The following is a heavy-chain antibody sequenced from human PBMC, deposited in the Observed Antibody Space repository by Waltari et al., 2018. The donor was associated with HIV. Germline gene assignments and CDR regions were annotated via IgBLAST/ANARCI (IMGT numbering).Heavy chain of an antibody. CDR2: IYYTGRA. CDR3: ARHALRVGAAYWNFDL. V-gene: IGHV4-39*01. Sequence: QLQLQESGPGLVKPSETLSLTCTVSGGSVRSSSYFWGWIRQPPGKGLEWVGRIYYTGRAYYNPSLKSRVTISVDTSKNQFSLKVTSVTAADTAVYYCARHALRVGAAYWNFDLWGRGTLVTVSS. D-gene: IGHD1-26*01. J-gene: IGHJ2*01. CDR1: GGSVRSSSYF.